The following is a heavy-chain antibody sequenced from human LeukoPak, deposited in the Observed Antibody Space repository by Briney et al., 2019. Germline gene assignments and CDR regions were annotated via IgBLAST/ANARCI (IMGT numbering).Heavy chain of an antibody. V-gene: IGHV4-34*01. Sequence: SETLSLTCAVYGGSFSGYYWSWIRQPPGKGLEWIGEINHSGSTNYNPSLKSRVTISVDTSKNQFSLKLSSVTAADTAVYYCARGRGLLWFGEPYYYMDVWGKGTTVTVSS. CDR2: INHSGST. CDR3: ARGRGLLWFGEPYYYMDV. CDR1: GGSFSGYY. D-gene: IGHD3-10*01. J-gene: IGHJ6*03.